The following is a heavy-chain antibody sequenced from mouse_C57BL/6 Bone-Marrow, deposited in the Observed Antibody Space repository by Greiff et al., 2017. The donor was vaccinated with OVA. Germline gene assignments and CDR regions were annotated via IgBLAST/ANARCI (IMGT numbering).Heavy chain of an antibody. CDR1: GYSFTDYN. CDR3: AFYYGSSYRCFDV. Sequence: VQLQQSGPELVKPGASVKISCTASGYSFTDYNMNWVKQSNGKSLEWIGVINPNYGTTSYNQKFKGKATLTVDQSSSTAYMQLNSLTSEDSAVYYCAFYYGSSYRCFDVWGTGTTVTVSS. CDR2: INPNYGTT. J-gene: IGHJ1*03. D-gene: IGHD1-1*01. V-gene: IGHV1-39*01.